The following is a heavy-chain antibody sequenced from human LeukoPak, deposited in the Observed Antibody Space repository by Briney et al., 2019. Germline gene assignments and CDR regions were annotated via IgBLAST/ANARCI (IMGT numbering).Heavy chain of an antibody. CDR2: IWYDGSHQ. D-gene: IGHD4-11*01. Sequence: SGGSLRLSCAASGFPFSGSGMHWVRQAPGKGLEWVAVIWYDGSHQYYANSVKGRFTISRDNSKNTLDLQMNSLRAEDTAVYYCARDNPDYSNNWWFDPWGQGTLVTVSS. CDR1: GFPFSGSG. CDR3: ARDNPDYSNNWWFDP. J-gene: IGHJ5*02. V-gene: IGHV3-33*01.